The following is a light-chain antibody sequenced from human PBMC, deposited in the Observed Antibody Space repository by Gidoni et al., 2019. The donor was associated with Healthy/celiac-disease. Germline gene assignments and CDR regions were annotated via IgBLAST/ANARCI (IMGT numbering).Light chain of an antibody. CDR2: LGS. CDR1: QSLLHSNGYNY. CDR3: MQALQTPLT. J-gene: IGKJ4*01. Sequence: DIVITQSPLSLPVTPVEPASISCRSSQSLLHSNGYNYLDWYLQKPGQSPQLLIYLGSNRASGVPDRFSGSGSGTDFTLKISRVEAEDVGVYYCMQALQTPLTFGGGTKVEIK. V-gene: IGKV2-28*01.